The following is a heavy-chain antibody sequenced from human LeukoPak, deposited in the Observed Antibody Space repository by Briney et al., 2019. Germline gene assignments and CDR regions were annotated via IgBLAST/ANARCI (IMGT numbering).Heavy chain of an antibody. CDR1: GFTFSSYG. V-gene: IGHV3-30*18. CDR3: AKDLGDSSGYYYDAFDI. Sequence: GGSLRLSCAASGFTFSSYGMHWVRQAPGKGLEWVAVISYDGSNKYYADSVKGRFTISRDNSKNTLYLQMNSLGAEDTAVYYCAKDLGDSSGYYYDAFDIWGQGTMVTVSS. CDR2: ISYDGSNK. D-gene: IGHD3-22*01. J-gene: IGHJ3*02.